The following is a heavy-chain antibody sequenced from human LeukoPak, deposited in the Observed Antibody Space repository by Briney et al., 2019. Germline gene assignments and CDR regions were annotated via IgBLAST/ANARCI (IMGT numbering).Heavy chain of an antibody. CDR3: ASDSSGYYGGAFDI. CDR2: ISGSGGST. V-gene: IGHV3-23*01. D-gene: IGHD3-22*01. Sequence: PGGSLRLSCAASGFTFSSYAMSWVRQAPGKGLEWVSAISGSGGSTYYAASVKGRFTISRDNSKNTLYLQMNSLRAEDTALYYCASDSSGYYGGAFDIWGQGTMVTVSS. J-gene: IGHJ3*02. CDR1: GFTFSSYA.